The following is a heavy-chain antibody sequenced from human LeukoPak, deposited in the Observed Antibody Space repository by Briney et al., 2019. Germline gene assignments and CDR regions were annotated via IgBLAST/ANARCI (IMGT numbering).Heavy chain of an antibody. CDR3: ARGTARQGTDAFDI. J-gene: IGHJ3*02. Sequence: PSETLSLTCTVSGGSMSGYYWSWIRQSPGKGLEWIGNIYDSTNIKYNPSLKSRVTISVDTSKNQFSLKLSSVTAADTAVYYCARGTARQGTDAFDIWGQGTMVTVSS. D-gene: IGHD6-6*01. CDR2: IYDSTNI. CDR1: GGSMSGYY. V-gene: IGHV4-4*08.